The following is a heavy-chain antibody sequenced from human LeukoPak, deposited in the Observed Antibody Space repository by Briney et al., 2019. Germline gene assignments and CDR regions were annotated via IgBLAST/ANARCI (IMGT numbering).Heavy chain of an antibody. CDR2: ISAYNGDT. CDR3: ARDTGGESGTYYTATWFDP. CDR1: GYTFTSYA. Sequence: ASVKVSCKASGYTFTSYAMHWVRQAPGQGLEWMGWISAYNGDTNYAQKLQGRVTMTTDTSTSTAYMELRSLRSDDTAVYYCARDTGGESGTYYTATWFDPWGQGTLVTVSS. D-gene: IGHD3-10*01. J-gene: IGHJ5*02. V-gene: IGHV1-18*01.